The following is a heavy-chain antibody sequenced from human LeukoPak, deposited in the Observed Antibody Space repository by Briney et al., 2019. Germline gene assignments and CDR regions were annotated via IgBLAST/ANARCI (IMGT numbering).Heavy chain of an antibody. J-gene: IGHJ4*02. D-gene: IGHD5-12*01. CDR3: AKASLVATIWSYFDY. CDR1: GFTFSSYA. Sequence: PGGSLRLSCAASGFTFSSYAMHWVRQAPGKGLEYVSAISSNGGSTYYANSVKGRFTISRDNSKNTLYLQVGSLRAEDTALYYCAKASLVATIWSYFDYWGQGTLVTVSS. CDR2: ISSNGGST. V-gene: IGHV3-64*01.